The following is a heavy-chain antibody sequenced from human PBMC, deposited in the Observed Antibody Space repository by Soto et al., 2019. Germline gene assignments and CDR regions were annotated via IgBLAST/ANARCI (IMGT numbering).Heavy chain of an antibody. CDR2: INHSGST. V-gene: IGHV4-34*01. Sequence: SETLSLTCAVYGGSFSGYYWSWIRQPPGKGLEWIGEINHSGSTNYNPSLKSRVTISVDTSKNQFSLKLSSVTAADTAVYYCASPTVTTYYYGMDVWGQGTTVTVSS. CDR1: GGSFSGYY. J-gene: IGHJ6*02. CDR3: ASPTVTTYYYGMDV. D-gene: IGHD4-17*01.